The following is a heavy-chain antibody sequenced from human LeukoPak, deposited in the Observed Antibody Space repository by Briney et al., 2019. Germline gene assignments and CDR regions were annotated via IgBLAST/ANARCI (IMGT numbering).Heavy chain of an antibody. D-gene: IGHD3-16*02. V-gene: IGHV5-51*01. J-gene: IGHJ4*02. Sequence: GESLKISCKGSGYSFTSYWIGLVRQMPGKGLEWMGIIYPGDSDTRYSPSFQGQVTISADKSISTAYLQWSSLKASDTAMYYCARSGPYDYVWGSYRESFDYWGQGTLVTVSS. CDR2: IYPGDSDT. CDR1: GYSFTSYW. CDR3: ARSGPYDYVWGSYRESFDY.